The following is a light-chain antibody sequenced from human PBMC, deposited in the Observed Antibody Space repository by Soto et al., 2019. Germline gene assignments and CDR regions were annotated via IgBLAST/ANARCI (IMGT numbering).Light chain of an antibody. CDR3: QQYGSSVWT. CDR2: GAS. CDR1: QSVSSSY. Sequence: EIVLTQSPGTLSLSPGESATLSCRASQSVSSSYLARYQQKPGQAPRLLIYGASSRATGIPDRFSGSGSGTDFTLTISRLEPEDFAVYYCQQYGSSVWTFGQGTKVEIK. V-gene: IGKV3-20*01. J-gene: IGKJ1*01.